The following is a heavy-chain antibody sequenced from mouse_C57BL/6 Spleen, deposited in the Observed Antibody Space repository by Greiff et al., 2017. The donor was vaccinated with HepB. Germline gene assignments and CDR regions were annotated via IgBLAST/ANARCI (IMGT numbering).Heavy chain of an antibody. CDR2: ISDGGSYT. CDR3: ARVPLGRTYFDY. V-gene: IGHV5-4*03. D-gene: IGHD4-1*01. Sequence: DVKLVESGGGLVKPGGSLKLSCAASGFTFSSYAMSWVRQTPEKRLEWVATISDGGSYTYYPDNVKGRFTISRDNAKNNLYLQMSHLKSEDTAMYYCARVPLGRTYFDYWGQGTTLTVSS. CDR1: GFTFSSYA. J-gene: IGHJ2*01.